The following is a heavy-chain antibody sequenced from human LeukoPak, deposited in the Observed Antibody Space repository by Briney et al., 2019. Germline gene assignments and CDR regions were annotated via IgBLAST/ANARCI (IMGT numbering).Heavy chain of an antibody. V-gene: IGHV3-30*03. Sequence: GRSLRLSCAASGFTFSSYGMHWVRQAPGKGLEWVAVISYDGSNKYYADSVKGRFTISRDNAKNSLYLQMDSLRAEDTAVYYCARASSSHYNWFDPWGQGTLVTVSS. CDR1: GFTFSSYG. D-gene: IGHD6-13*01. CDR3: ARASSSHYNWFDP. CDR2: ISYDGSNK. J-gene: IGHJ5*02.